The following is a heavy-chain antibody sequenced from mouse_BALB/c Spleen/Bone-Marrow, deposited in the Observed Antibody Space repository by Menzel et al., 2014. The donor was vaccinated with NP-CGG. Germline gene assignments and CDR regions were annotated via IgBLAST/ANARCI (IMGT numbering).Heavy chain of an antibody. Sequence: EVQRVESGPDLVKPSQSVSLTCTVTAYSITSDYCWHWIRQFPGNRLEWMAYIHYSGNTDYNPSLKSRISITRDTSKNQFFLQLNSVTTEDTATYYCARETAIVADFDYWGQGTTLTVSS. CDR2: IHYSGNT. V-gene: IGHV3-1*02. CDR1: AYSITSDYC. CDR3: ARETAIVADFDY. D-gene: IGHD1-1*01. J-gene: IGHJ2*01.